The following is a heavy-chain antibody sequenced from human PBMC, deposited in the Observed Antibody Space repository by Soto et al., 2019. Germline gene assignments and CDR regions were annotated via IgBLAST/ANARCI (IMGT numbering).Heavy chain of an antibody. CDR1: GGSLSNYY. V-gene: IGHV4-59*08. CDR3: ARLGVTNWFDP. D-gene: IGHD3-3*01. CDR2: IYYTGNT. J-gene: IGHJ5*02. Sequence: SETLSLTCAVSGGSLSNYYWSWIRQPPGQALEFIGQIYYTGNTYYNPSLKSRVTVSVDTSKNQFSLKLTSVTAADTAVYYCARLGVTNWFDPWGQGTLVTVSS.